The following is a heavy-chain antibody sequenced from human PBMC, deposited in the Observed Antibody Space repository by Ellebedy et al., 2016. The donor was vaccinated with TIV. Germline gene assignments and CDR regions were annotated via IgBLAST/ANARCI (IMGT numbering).Heavy chain of an antibody. J-gene: IGHJ5*02. D-gene: IGHD4-17*01. CDR3: ASLPHYGDSGP. Sequence: AASVKVSCKASGYTFTGYYMHWVRQAPGQGLEWMGWINPNSGGTNYAQTFQGRVTRTRDTSISTAYMELSRLRSDDTAVYYCASLPHYGDSGPWGQGTLVTVSS. V-gene: IGHV1-2*02. CDR1: GYTFTGYY. CDR2: INPNSGGT.